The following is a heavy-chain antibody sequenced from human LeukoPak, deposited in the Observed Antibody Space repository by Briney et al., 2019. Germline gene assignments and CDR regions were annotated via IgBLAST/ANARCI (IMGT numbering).Heavy chain of an antibody. Sequence: KASETLSLTCTVSGGSIITHYWNWIRQPPGKGLEWIGYIYYNGNTNYNPSLKSRVTISLDTSKNQFSLRMKSVTAADTAVYYCARGDSSSWYGEYFQHWGQGTLVTVSS. V-gene: IGHV4-59*11. CDR1: GGSIITHY. CDR2: IYYNGNT. D-gene: IGHD6-13*01. CDR3: ARGDSSSWYGEYFQH. J-gene: IGHJ1*01.